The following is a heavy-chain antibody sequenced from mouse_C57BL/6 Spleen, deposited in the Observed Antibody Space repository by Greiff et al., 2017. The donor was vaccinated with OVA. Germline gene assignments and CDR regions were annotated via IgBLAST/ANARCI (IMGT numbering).Heavy chain of an antibody. CDR2: ISSGSSTI. D-gene: IGHD1-1*01. V-gene: IGHV5-17*01. J-gene: IGHJ1*03. Sequence: EVQVVESGGGLVKPGGSLKLSCAASGFTFSDYGMHWVRQAPEKGLEWVAYISSGSSTIYYADTVKGRFTISRDNAKNTLFLQMTSLRSEDTAMYYCARASITTVLAKYFDVWGTGTTVTVSS. CDR3: ARASITTVLAKYFDV. CDR1: GFTFSDYG.